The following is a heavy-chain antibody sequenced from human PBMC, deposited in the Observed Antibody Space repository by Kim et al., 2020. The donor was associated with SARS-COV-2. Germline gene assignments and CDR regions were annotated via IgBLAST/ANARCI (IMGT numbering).Heavy chain of an antibody. D-gene: IGHD3-10*01. CDR2: INPRDGRP. CDR3: AREIHYGAGSYMY. J-gene: IGHJ4*02. V-gene: IGHV1-46*01. CDR1: GYTFTSYY. Sequence: ASVKVSCKASGYTFTSYYMHWVRQAPGQGLEWMGIINPRDGRPTYAQKFQGRFTVTRDTSTTTVYMELNILRSEDTGLYYCAREIHYGAGSYMYWGQGTLVTVSS.